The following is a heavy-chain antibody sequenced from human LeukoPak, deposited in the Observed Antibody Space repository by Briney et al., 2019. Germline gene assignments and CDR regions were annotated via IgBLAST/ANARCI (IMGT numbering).Heavy chain of an antibody. J-gene: IGHJ6*03. CDR2: INPSGGST. V-gene: IGHV1-46*01. CDR1: GYTFTSYY. D-gene: IGHD2-15*01. CDR3: ARAGEDNYCSGGSCYSPYYYYYMDV. Sequence: ASVKVSCKASGYTFTSYYMHWVRQAPGQGLEWMGIINPSGGSTSYAQKFQGRVTMTRDTSTSTVYMELSSLRSEDTAVYYCARAGEDNYCSGGSCYSPYYYYYMDVWGKGTTVTVSS.